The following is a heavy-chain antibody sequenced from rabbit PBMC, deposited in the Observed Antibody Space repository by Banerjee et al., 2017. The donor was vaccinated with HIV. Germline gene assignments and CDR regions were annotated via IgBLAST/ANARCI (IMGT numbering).Heavy chain of an antibody. CDR2: ICTGDGNT. V-gene: IGHV1S45*01. J-gene: IGHJ4*01. Sequence: QEQLEESGGDLVKPGASLTLTCTASGFSFSRSYYMCWVRQAPGKGLEWIACICTGDGNTYYASWAKGRFTISKTSSTTVTLQMTSLTVADTATYFCARDDTGDGAHYHNLWGPGTLVTVS. CDR3: ARDDTGDGAHYHNL. CDR1: GFSFSRSYY. D-gene: IGHD2-1*01.